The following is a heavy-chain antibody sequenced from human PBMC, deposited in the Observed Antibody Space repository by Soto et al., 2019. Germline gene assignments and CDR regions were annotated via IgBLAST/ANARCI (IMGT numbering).Heavy chain of an antibody. Sequence: GVLRVSCAASGFTLSSYSMTWVRQAPGKGLEWVSSISSSSSYIYYADSVKGRFTISRDNAKNSLYLQMNSLRAEDTAVYYCARDGGDGETPGMDVWGQGTTVTVSS. V-gene: IGHV3-21*01. J-gene: IGHJ6*02. D-gene: IGHD4-17*01. CDR1: GFTLSSYS. CDR2: ISSSSSYI. CDR3: ARDGGDGETPGMDV.